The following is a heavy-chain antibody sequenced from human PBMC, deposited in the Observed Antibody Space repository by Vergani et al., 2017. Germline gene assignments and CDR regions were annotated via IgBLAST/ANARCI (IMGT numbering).Heavy chain of an antibody. CDR1: GYTFTSYG. CDR3: ANVHITIFGVVEEEDY. J-gene: IGHJ4*02. CDR2: ISAYTGNT. Sequence: QVQLVQSGAEVKKPGASVKVSCKASGYTFTSYGISWVRQAPGQGLEWMGWISAYTGNTNYAQKLQGRVTMTTDTPTSTASMELRRLRSDDTAVYYCANVHITIFGVVEEEDYGGQGTLGTVSS. D-gene: IGHD3-3*01. V-gene: IGHV1-18*01.